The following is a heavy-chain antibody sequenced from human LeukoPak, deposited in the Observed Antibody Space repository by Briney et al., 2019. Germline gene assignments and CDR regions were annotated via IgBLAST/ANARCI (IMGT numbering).Heavy chain of an antibody. CDR3: ARDLLTMVRGVILGY. D-gene: IGHD3-10*01. V-gene: IGHV1-2*06. CDR2: INPNSGGT. Sequence: ASVKVSCNASGYTFTGYYVHWVRQAPGQGVKWMGRINPNSGGTNYAQKCQGRVIMTRDTSISTAYMELSRLRSDDTAVYYCARDLLTMVRGVILGYWGQGTLVTVSS. CDR1: GYTFTGYY. J-gene: IGHJ4*02.